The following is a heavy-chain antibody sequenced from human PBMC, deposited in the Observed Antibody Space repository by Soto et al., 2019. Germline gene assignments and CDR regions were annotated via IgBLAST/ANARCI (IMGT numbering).Heavy chain of an antibody. CDR2: IYYTGTT. CDR3: ARDAYNPDSSSRGGYYYYDMDV. D-gene: IGHD6-6*01. CDR1: GGSISSGANY. V-gene: IGHV4-31*03. J-gene: IGHJ6*02. Sequence: PSETLSLTCTVSGGSISSGANYWSWIRQHPGKGLEWIGYIYYTGTTYYSPSLKSRLTISLDTPKNQFSLRLTSVTAADTAVYYCARDAYNPDSSSRGGYYYYDMDVWGQGTTVTVSS.